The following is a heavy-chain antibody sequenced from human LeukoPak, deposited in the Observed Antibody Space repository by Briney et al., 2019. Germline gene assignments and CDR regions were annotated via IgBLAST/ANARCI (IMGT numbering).Heavy chain of an antibody. CDR1: GFTFSDYY. Sequence: PGGSLRLSCAASGFTFSDYYMTWIRQAPGKGLEWLSYISTSGSTMYYADSVKGRFTISRDNAKNSLFLQMNSLRAEDTAVYYCARTRAGSYVWGQGTLVTVSS. V-gene: IGHV3-11*01. CDR3: ARTRAGSYV. D-gene: IGHD6-19*01. CDR2: ISTSGSTM. J-gene: IGHJ4*02.